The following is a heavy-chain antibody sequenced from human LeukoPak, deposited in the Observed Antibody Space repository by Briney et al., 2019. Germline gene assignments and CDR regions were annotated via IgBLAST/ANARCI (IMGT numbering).Heavy chain of an antibody. CDR1: GYTFSRHG. V-gene: IGHV3-33*01. D-gene: IGHD6-13*01. CDR2: VWYDGRNR. Sequence: GGSLRLSCAASGYTFSRHGIHWVRQAPGKGLEWVAVVWYDGRNRDYVDSVKGRFTISKDNSNNMVFLQMDRLRAEDTAVYFCAREEFSSNWGQYWYFDLWGRGTLVTVSS. J-gene: IGHJ2*01. CDR3: AREEFSSNWGQYWYFDL.